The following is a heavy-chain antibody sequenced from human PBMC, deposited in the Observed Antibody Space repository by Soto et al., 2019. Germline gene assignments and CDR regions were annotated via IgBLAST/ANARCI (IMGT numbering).Heavy chain of an antibody. Sequence: QVQLVQSGAEVKEPGSSVRVSCKASGGTFSNYAISWVRQAPGQGLEWMGGIVPTLGTADYAQKFQGRVTITADESRSTAYMELSSLRSNDTAVYFCARGEEFFEWLSPLTTHYYYGMDVCGQGTTVTVSS. V-gene: IGHV1-69*11. J-gene: IGHJ6*02. D-gene: IGHD3-3*01. CDR1: GGTFSNYA. CDR3: ARGEEFFEWLSPLTTHYYYGMDV. CDR2: IVPTLGTA.